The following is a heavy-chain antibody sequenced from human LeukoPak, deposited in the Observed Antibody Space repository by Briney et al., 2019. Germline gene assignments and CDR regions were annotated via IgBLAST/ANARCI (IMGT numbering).Heavy chain of an antibody. Sequence: SETLSLTCTVSGGSINSGAYYWSWIRQHPGKGLEWIGYIYYSGSNYYNPSLKSRVTISVDTSKNQFSLKLSSVTAADTAVYYCAGCSGGSPNDAFHIWGQGAMVTVSS. D-gene: IGHD2-15*01. V-gene: IGHV4-31*03. CDR3: AGCSGGSPNDAFHI. CDR2: IYYSGSN. CDR1: GGSINSGAYY. J-gene: IGHJ3*02.